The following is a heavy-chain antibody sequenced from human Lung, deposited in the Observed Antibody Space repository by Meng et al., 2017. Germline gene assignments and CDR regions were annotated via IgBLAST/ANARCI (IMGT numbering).Heavy chain of an antibody. Sequence: QVQPVQSGADVKKPGSSVKVSCKASGGTFSSSAISWVRQAPGQGLEWMGGIIPLFDTTHYAQNFQGRVSITADESTRTAYMELSSLRSEDTAVYYCARALGLTTMMTYWGQGTLVTVSS. D-gene: IGHD3-22*01. J-gene: IGHJ4*02. CDR3: ARALGLTTMMTY. CDR1: GGTFSSSA. CDR2: IIPLFDTT. V-gene: IGHV1-69*01.